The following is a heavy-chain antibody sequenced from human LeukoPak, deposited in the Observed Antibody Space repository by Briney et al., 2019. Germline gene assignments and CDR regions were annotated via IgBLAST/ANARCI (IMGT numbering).Heavy chain of an antibody. CDR2: IYYSGST. D-gene: IGHD3-22*01. Sequence: SETLSLTCTVSGGSISSSSYYWGWIRQPPGKGLEWIGSIYYSGSTYYNPSLKSRVTISVDTSKNQFSLKLSSVTAADTAVYYCASLDSSGYFLLFDYWGQGTLVTVSS. CDR1: GGSISSSSYY. CDR3: ASLDSSGYFLLFDY. J-gene: IGHJ4*02. V-gene: IGHV4-39*01.